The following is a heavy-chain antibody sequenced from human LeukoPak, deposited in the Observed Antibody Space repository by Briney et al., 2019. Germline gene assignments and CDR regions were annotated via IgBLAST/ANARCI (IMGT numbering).Heavy chain of an antibody. Sequence: SETLSLTCAVYGGSFSGYYWSWIRQPPGKGLEWIGEINHSGSTNYNPSLKSRVTISVDTSKNQFSLKLSSVTAADTAVYYCARDYGDYWGQGTLVTVSS. V-gene: IGHV4-34*01. CDR2: INHSGST. CDR1: GGSFSGYY. J-gene: IGHJ4*02. CDR3: ARDYGDY.